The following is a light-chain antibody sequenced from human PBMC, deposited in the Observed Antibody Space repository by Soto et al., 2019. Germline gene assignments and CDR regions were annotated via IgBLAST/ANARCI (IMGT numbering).Light chain of an antibody. Sequence: AIQMTQSPSSLSASVGDRVTITCRASQGIGNNLGWYQQKPGQAPNLLIYAASSLQTGVPSRFSGSGSGTDFTLTISSLQPEDFSAYYCRQNHIYPFTFGPGTKVDIK. V-gene: IGKV1-6*01. CDR3: RQNHIYPFT. CDR1: QGIGNN. CDR2: AAS. J-gene: IGKJ3*01.